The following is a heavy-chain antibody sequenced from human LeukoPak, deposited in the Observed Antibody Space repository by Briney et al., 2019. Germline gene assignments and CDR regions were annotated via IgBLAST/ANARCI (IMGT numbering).Heavy chain of an antibody. CDR2: INHSGST. CDR1: GGSFSGYY. V-gene: IGHV4-34*01. J-gene: IGHJ4*02. D-gene: IGHD3-16*01. CDR3: ARGPSRSGDDY. Sequence: SETLSLTCAVYGGSFSGYYWSWIRQPPGKGREWNGEINHSGSTNYNPYRKGRLTISVDTAKNQFSLKLSSVTAADTAVYYYARGPSRSGDDYWGQGTLVTVPS.